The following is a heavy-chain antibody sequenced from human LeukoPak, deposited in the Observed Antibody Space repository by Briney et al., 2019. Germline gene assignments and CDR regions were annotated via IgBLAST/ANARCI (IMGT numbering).Heavy chain of an antibody. J-gene: IGHJ4*02. Sequence: ASVKVSCKVSGYTLTELSMHWVRQAPGKGLEWMGGFDPEDGETIYAQKFQGRVTMTTDTSTSTAYMELRSLRSDDTAVYYCARGGVSYYDFWSGSDYWGQGTLVTVSS. V-gene: IGHV1-24*01. D-gene: IGHD3-3*01. CDR3: ARGGVSYYDFWSGSDY. CDR2: FDPEDGET. CDR1: GYTLTELS.